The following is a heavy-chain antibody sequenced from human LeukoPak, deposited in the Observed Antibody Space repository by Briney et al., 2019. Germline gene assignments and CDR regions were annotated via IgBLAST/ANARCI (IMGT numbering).Heavy chain of an antibody. J-gene: IGHJ4*02. CDR2: ISGSGGST. CDR1: GFTFSSYD. CDR3: AKVDGSGWWIFGY. Sequence: PGGSLRLSRAASGFTFSSYDMNWVRQAPGKGLEWVSGISGSGGSTYYADSMKGRFTISRDNSKNTVYLQMNSLRAEDTAVYYCAKVDGSGWWIFGYWGQGTLVTVSS. V-gene: IGHV3-23*01. D-gene: IGHD6-19*01.